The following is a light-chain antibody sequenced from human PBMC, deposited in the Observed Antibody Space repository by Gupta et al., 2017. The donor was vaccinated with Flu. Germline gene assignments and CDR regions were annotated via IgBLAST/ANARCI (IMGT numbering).Light chain of an antibody. CDR1: SSDVGGYNY. Sequence: QSALTQPASVSGSPGQSITISCTGTSSDVGGYNYVSWYQQYAGKAPKLMIHEGTNRPSGVSNRFSGSKSSNTASLTISGLQDEDEAHYYCTSYSTSAALLFGGGTKLTVL. J-gene: IGLJ2*01. V-gene: IGLV2-14*01. CDR2: EGT. CDR3: TSYSTSAALL.